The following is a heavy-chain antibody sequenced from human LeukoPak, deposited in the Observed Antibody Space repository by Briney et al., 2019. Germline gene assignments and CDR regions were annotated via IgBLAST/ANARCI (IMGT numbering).Heavy chain of an antibody. V-gene: IGHV1-3*01. D-gene: IGHD3-10*01. CDR2: INAGNGNT. J-gene: IGHJ4*02. CDR1: GYTFTGYY. CDR3: ARDMIYGSGTHPEVRGYFDY. Sequence: ASVKVSCKASGYTFTGYYLHWVRQAPGQGLEWMGWINAGNGNTKYSQKFQGRVTITRDTSASTAYMELSSLRSEDTAVYYCARDMIYGSGTHPEVRGYFDYWGQGTLVTVSS.